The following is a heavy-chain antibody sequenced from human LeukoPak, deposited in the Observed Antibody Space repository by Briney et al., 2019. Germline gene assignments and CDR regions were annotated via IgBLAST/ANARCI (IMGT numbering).Heavy chain of an antibody. CDR3: TRLNNRNSDY. V-gene: IGHV3-7*01. J-gene: IGHJ4*02. CDR1: GFMFNSFW. CDR2: IKQDGNEK. Sequence: HPGGSLRLSCTASGFMFNSFWMAWIRQAPGKGLEWVANIKQDGNEKYYIDSVKGRFTISRDNANNSIYLQMNSLRAEDTAVYYCTRLNNRNSDYWGQGTLVTVSS. D-gene: IGHD4-23*01.